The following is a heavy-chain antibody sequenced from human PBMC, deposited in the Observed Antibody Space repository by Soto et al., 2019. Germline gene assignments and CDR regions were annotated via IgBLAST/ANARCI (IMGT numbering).Heavy chain of an antibody. CDR2: ISSSSSYM. Sequence: GSLRLSCAASGFTFSSYSMNWVRQAPGKGLEWVSSISSSSSYMYYADSVKGRFTISRDNAKNSLYLQMNSLRAEDTAVYYCARDPSSITIFGVAPSLDYWGQGTLVTVSS. D-gene: IGHD3-3*01. CDR3: ARDPSSITIFGVAPSLDY. V-gene: IGHV3-21*01. J-gene: IGHJ4*02. CDR1: GFTFSSYS.